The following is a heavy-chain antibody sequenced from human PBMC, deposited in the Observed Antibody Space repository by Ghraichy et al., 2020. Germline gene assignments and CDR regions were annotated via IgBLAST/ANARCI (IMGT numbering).Heavy chain of an antibody. CDR2: ISSSSSYI. J-gene: IGHJ6*03. V-gene: IGHV3-21*01. CDR1: GFTFSSYS. D-gene: IGHD3-3*01. Sequence: GGSLRLSCAASGFTFSSYSMNWVRQAPGKGLEWVSSISSSSSYIYYADSVKGRFTISRDNAKNSLYLQMNSLRAEDTAVYYCARRIVRYDFSPYMDVWGKGTTVTVSS. CDR3: ARRIVRYDFSPYMDV.